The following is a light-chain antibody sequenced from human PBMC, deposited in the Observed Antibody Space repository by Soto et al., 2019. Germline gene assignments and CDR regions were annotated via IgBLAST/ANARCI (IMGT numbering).Light chain of an antibody. CDR2: EVN. Sequence: QSALTQPPSVSGSPGQSVTISCTGTSSDVGSYNRVSWYQQPPGTAPKLMIYEVNNRPSGVPDRFSGSKSGNTASLTISGLQAEDEADYYCSSYTSSSTYVFGTGTKVPVL. CDR3: SSYTSSSTYV. CDR1: SSDVGSYNR. J-gene: IGLJ1*01. V-gene: IGLV2-18*02.